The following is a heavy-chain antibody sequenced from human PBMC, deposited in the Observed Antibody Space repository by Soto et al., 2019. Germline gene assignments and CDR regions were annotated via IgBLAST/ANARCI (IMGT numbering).Heavy chain of an antibody. J-gene: IGHJ5*02. V-gene: IGHV2-5*02. CDR2: IYWDDDK. CDR3: AAHYYDSSAPPS. Sequence: QITLKESGPTLVKPTQTLTLTCTFSGLSLSTSRVGVAWIRQPPGKALEWLALIYWDDDKRYSPSLKSRLTITRDTSKNHVVLTMTNMDPVDTATYYCAAHYYDSSAPPSWGQGTLVTVSS. CDR1: GLSLSTSRVG. D-gene: IGHD3-22*01.